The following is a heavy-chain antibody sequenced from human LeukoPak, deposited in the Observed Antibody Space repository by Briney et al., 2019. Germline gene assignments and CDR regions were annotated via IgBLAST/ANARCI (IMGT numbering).Heavy chain of an antibody. D-gene: IGHD3-22*01. CDR3: AKDAQLYYYDSSGPQPLDY. CDR1: GFTFSSYG. V-gene: IGHV3-23*01. CDR2: ISGSGGST. Sequence: GGTLRLSCAASGFTFSSYGMSWVRQAPGKGLEWVSAISGSGGSTYYADSVKGRFTISRDNSKNTLYLQMNSLRAEDTAVYYCAKDAQLYYYDSSGPQPLDYWGQGTLVTVSS. J-gene: IGHJ4*02.